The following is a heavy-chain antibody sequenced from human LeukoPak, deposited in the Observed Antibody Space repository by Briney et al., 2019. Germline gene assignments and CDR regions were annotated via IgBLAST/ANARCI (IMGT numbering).Heavy chain of an antibody. D-gene: IGHD5-18*01. Sequence: GGSLRLSCAASGFTFSSYAMHWVRQAPGKGLEWGAVISYDGSNKYYADSVKGRFTISRDNSKNTLYLQMNSLRAEDTAVYYCARDGDTAMVHRNFDYWGQGTLVTVSS. V-gene: IGHV3-30*04. CDR2: ISYDGSNK. CDR1: GFTFSSYA. J-gene: IGHJ4*02. CDR3: ARDGDTAMVHRNFDY.